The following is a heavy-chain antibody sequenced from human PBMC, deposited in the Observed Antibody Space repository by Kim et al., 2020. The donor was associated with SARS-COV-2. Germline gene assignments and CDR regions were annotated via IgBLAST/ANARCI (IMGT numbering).Heavy chain of an antibody. D-gene: IGHD2-8*01. V-gene: IGHV2-5*02. CDR3: ARQINCANSACQADVARPVES. CDR1: GFSLSTTGVG. J-gene: IGHJ4*02. Sequence: SGPTLVKPTQTLTLTCTFAGFSLSTTGVGVGWIRQPPGKALEWLALIYWDDDQRYSPSLTSRLTITKDASKNQVVLTMTNMDPADTGTYYCARQINCANSACQADVARPVESWGQGTLVTVSS. CDR2: IYWDDDQ.